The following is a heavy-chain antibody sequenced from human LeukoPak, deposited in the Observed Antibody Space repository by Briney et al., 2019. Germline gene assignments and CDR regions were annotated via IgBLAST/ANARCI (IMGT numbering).Heavy chain of an antibody. CDR2: NNHSGST. J-gene: IGHJ4*02. Sequence: SETLSLTCAVYGGSFSGYYWSWIRQPPGKGLEWIGENNHSGSTNYNPSLKSRVTISVDTSKNQFSLKLSSVTAADTAVYYCARGQVSGPCNYWGQGTLVTVSS. CDR3: ARGQVSGPCNY. D-gene: IGHD1-26*01. CDR1: GGSFSGYY. V-gene: IGHV4-34*01.